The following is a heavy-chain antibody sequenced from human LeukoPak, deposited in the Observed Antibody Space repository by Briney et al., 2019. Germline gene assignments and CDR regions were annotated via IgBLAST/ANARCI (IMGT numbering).Heavy chain of an antibody. V-gene: IGHV4-59*01. D-gene: IGHD3-22*01. Sequence: SETLSLTCTVSGGSISSYYWSWIRQPPGKGLEWIGYIYYSGSTNYNPSLKSRVTISVDTSKNQFSLKLSSVTAADTAVYYCARGSRDSSGYYLDYWGQGTLVTVSS. CDR1: GGSISSYY. CDR2: IYYSGST. J-gene: IGHJ4*02. CDR3: ARGSRDSSGYYLDY.